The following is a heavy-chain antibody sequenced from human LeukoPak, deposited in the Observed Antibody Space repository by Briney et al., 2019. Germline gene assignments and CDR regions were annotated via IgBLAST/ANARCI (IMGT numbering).Heavy chain of an antibody. Sequence: ASVKVSCKVSGYTLTELSMHWVRQAPGKGLEWMGGFDPEDGETIYAQKFQGRVTMTEDTSTDTAYMELSSLRSEDTAVYYCTTGNPHIVVVPAATWDYYFDYWGQGTLVTVSS. J-gene: IGHJ4*02. CDR3: TTGNPHIVVVPAATWDYYFDY. D-gene: IGHD2-2*01. V-gene: IGHV1-24*01. CDR1: GYTLTELS. CDR2: FDPEDGET.